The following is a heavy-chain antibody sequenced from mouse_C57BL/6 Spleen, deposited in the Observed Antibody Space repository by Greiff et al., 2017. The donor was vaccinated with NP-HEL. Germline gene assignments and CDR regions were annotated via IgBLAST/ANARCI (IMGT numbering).Heavy chain of an antibody. CDR3: ARVRSYAMDY. CDR1: GYTFTSYW. V-gene: IGHV1-64*01. Sequence: QVQLQQPGAELVKPGASVTLSCKASGYTFTSYWMHWVKQRPGQGLEWIGMIHPNSGSTNYNEKFKSKATLTVDKSSSTAYMQLSSLTSEDSAVYYCARVRSYAMDYWGQGTSVTVSS. CDR2: IHPNSGST. J-gene: IGHJ4*01. D-gene: IGHD1-1*01.